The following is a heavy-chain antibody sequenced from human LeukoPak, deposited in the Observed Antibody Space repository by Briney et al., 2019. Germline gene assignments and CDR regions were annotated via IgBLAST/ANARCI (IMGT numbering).Heavy chain of an antibody. J-gene: IGHJ4*02. D-gene: IGHD3-10*01. CDR3: AKQGSYCMDY. CDR2: IRYDGSSK. Sequence: PGGSLRLSCAASGFSFSSYNIHWVRQAPGKELEWVSFIRYDGSSKYFADSVEGRFTISRDNSRDTLYLQMNSLRPEDTAVYYCAKQGSYCMDYWGQGTLVTVSS. V-gene: IGHV3-30*02. CDR1: GFSFSSYN.